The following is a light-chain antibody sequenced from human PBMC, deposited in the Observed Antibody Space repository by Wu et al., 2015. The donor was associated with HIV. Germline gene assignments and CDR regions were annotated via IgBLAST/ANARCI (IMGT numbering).Light chain of an antibody. J-gene: IGKJ2*01. CDR2: DAS. Sequence: EMVLTQSPGTLSLSRGETAILSCRVSESIGSSSLAWYQQKPGQPPRLLMCDASRRATGIPDRLSGSGSGADFTLTISWLEPEDSAVYYCQQYATSPHTFGQGPRWRSN. CDR1: ESIGSSS. CDR3: QQYATSPHT. V-gene: IGKV3-20*01.